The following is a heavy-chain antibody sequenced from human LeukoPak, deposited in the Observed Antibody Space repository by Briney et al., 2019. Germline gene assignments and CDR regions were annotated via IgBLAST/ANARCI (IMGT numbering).Heavy chain of an antibody. J-gene: IGHJ4*02. V-gene: IGHV3-49*03. CDR2: IRMKASGATT. CDR3: TREAVDRADY. Sequence: GGSLRRSCTASGFTFVDYSMSWFRQAPGKGLEWVGFIRMKASGATTEYAASAKGRFTMSRDDSKNIAFLQMNSLKTEDTAVYYCTREAVDRADYWGQGALVIVSS. CDR1: GFTFVDYS. D-gene: IGHD3-9*01.